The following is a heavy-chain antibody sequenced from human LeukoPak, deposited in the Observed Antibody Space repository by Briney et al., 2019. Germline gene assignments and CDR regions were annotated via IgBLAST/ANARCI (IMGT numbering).Heavy chain of an antibody. V-gene: IGHV3-30*04. CDR2: ISYDGRNQ. CDR1: GFTFNSYA. D-gene: IGHD3-3*01. J-gene: IGHJ4*02. CDR3: AKVGEAEYYDFWSGYQYYFDY. Sequence: PGGSLRLSCAASGFTFNSYAMHWVRQAPGKGLEWVGIISYDGRNQYFADSVKGRFTISRDNSKNTLYLQMNSLRAEDTAVYYCAKVGEAEYYDFWSGYQYYFDYWGQGTLVTVSS.